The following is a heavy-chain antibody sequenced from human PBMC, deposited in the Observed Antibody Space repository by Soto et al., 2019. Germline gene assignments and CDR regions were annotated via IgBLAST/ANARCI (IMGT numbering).Heavy chain of an antibody. V-gene: IGHV3-74*01. CDR2: INSDGSST. J-gene: IGHJ5*02. CDR3: ARAPGDYYDSSGYYSWFDP. D-gene: IGHD3-22*01. CDR1: GCTFSRYW. Sequence: GGSLRLSCAASGCTFSRYWMHWVRQAPGKGLVWVSRINSDGSSTSYADSVKGRFTISRDNAKNTLYLQMNSLRAEDTAVYYCARAPGDYYDSSGYYSWFDPWGQGTLVTVSS.